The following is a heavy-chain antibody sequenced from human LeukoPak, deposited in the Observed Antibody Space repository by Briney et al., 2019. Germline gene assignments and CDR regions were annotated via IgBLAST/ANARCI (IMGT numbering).Heavy chain of an antibody. CDR3: ARAGDYYFDY. D-gene: IGHD4-17*01. CDR1: GFTFSTYS. Sequence: PGGSLRLSCAASGFTFSTYSMNWVRQAPGKGLEWVSSIGSSSTYIYYADSVKGRFTISRDNSKNTLYLQMNSLRAEDTAVYYCARAGDYYFDYWGQGTLVTVSS. V-gene: IGHV3-21*01. J-gene: IGHJ4*02. CDR2: IGSSSTYI.